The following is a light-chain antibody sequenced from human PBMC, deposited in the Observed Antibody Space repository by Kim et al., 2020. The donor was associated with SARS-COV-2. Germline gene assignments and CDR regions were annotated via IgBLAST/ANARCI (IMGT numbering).Light chain of an antibody. J-gene: IGKJ5*01. CDR2: DTS. Sequence: DIQLTQSPSSLSASVGDRVTITCRASQVIFNYLAWFQQKPGKAPKSLIYDTSNLHSGVPSRFSGSGSGTDFTLTISSLQPEDVATYFCQHYNSYPFTIGQGTRLEIK. V-gene: IGKV1-16*01. CDR3: QHYNSYPFT. CDR1: QVIFNY.